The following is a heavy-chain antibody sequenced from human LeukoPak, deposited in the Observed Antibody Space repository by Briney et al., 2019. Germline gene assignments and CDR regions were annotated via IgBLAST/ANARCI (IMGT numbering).Heavy chain of an antibody. CDR3: ARVGWFGELLQPHDY. Sequence: SETLSLTCTVSGGSISSSSYYWGWIRQPPGKGLEWIGSISYSGSTYYNPSLKSRVTISVDTSKNQFSLKLSSVTAADTAVYYCARVGWFGELLQPHDYWGQGTLVTVSS. J-gene: IGHJ4*02. D-gene: IGHD3-10*01. CDR2: ISYSGST. V-gene: IGHV4-39*07. CDR1: GGSISSSSYY.